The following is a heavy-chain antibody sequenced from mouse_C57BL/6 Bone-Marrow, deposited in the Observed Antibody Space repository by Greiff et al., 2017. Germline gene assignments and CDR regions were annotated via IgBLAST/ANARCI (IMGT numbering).Heavy chain of an antibody. Sequence: EVKLMESGGGLVQPGGSLSLSCAASGFTFTDYYMSWVRQPPGKALEWLGFIRNKANGYTTEYSASVKGRFTISRDNSQSILYLQMKALRAEDSATYYCARSNYYGSSAFAYWGQGTLVTVSA. J-gene: IGHJ3*01. CDR2: IRNKANGYTT. CDR1: GFTFTDYY. V-gene: IGHV7-3*01. D-gene: IGHD1-1*01. CDR3: ARSNYYGSSAFAY.